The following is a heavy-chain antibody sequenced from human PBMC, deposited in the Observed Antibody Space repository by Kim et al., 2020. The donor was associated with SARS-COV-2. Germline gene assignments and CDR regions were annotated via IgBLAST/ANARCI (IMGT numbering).Heavy chain of an antibody. J-gene: IGHJ5*02. V-gene: IGHV4-31*02. CDR3: ARNAQQLVLSWFDP. D-gene: IGHD6-13*01. Sequence: NPSLKSRVTISVDTSKNQFSLKLSSVTAADTAVYYCARNAQQLVLSWFDPWGQGTLVTVSS.